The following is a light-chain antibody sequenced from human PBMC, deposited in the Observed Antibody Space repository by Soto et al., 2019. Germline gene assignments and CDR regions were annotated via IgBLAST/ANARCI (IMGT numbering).Light chain of an antibody. J-gene: IGLJ1*01. V-gene: IGLV2-14*01. Sequence: QSALTQPASVSGSPGQSITISCSATSSHVGGYNYVSWYQQHPGKAPKLIIYEVSNRPSGVSNRFSGSKSGNTASLTISGLQAEDEADYYCNSYTSKSTGVFGTGTKLTVL. CDR2: EVS. CDR1: SSHVGGYNY. CDR3: NSYTSKSTGV.